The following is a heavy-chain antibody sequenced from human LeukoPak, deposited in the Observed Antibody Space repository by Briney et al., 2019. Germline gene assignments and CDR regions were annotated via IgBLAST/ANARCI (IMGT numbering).Heavy chain of an antibody. CDR1: GFTVSNNY. Sequence: GGSLRLSCAASGFTVSNNYMSWVRQAPGKGLEWVSVIYSGGSTYYADSVKGRFAISRDNSKNTLYLQMNSLRAEDTAVYCCARLAYGSGYFDYWGQGTLVTVSS. J-gene: IGHJ4*02. D-gene: IGHD3-10*01. V-gene: IGHV3-53*01. CDR2: IYSGGST. CDR3: ARLAYGSGYFDY.